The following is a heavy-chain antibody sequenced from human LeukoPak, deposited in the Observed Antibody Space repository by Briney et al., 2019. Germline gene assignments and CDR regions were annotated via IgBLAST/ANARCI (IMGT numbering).Heavy chain of an antibody. CDR2: IYHSGST. CDR1: GGSISSGGYS. V-gene: IGHV4-30-2*01. J-gene: IGHJ4*02. D-gene: IGHD6-19*01. CDR3: ARDRMGSSGWFDY. Sequence: SETLSLTCAVSGGSISSGGYSWSWIRQPPGKGLEWIGYIYHSGSTYYNPSLKSRVTISVDRSKNQFSLKLSSVTAADTAVYYCARDRMGSSGWFDYWGQGTLVTVSS.